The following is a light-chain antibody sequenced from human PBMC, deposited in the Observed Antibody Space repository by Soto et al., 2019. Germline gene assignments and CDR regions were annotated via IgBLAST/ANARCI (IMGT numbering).Light chain of an antibody. CDR2: EVS. CDR1: SSDVGGYNY. V-gene: IGLV2-8*01. CDR3: SSYAGRNHLGDYV. J-gene: IGLJ1*01. Sequence: QSALTQPPSASGSPGQSVTISCTGTSSDVGGYNYVSWYQQHPGKAPKLMIYEVSKRPSGVPDRFSGSKSGNTASLTVSGLQAEDEADYYCSSYAGRNHLGDYVFGTGTKVTVL.